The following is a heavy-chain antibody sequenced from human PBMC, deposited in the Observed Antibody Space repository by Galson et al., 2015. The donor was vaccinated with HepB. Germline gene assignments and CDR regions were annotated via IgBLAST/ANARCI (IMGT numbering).Heavy chain of an antibody. Sequence: SLRLSCAASGFTFDDYTMHWVRQAPGKGLEWVSLISWDGVTTYYADSVKGRFTVSRDNSKHSLFPQMNSLRTQDTALYYCVKDLTYYYGSGISRAFGLDVWGQGTRSPSP. CDR2: ISWDGVTT. V-gene: IGHV3-43*01. CDR3: VKDLTYYYGSGISRAFGLDV. J-gene: IGHJ6*02. CDR1: GFTFDDYT. D-gene: IGHD3-10*01.